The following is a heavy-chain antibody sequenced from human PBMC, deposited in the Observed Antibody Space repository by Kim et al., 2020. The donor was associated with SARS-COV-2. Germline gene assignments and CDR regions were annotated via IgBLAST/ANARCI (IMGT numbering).Heavy chain of an antibody. CDR3: AAESGYSFLDY. J-gene: IGHJ4*02. Sequence: GGSLRLSCAASGFTVSSNYMSWVRQAPGKGLEWVSVIYSGGSTYYADSVKGRFTISRDNSKNTLYLQMNSLRAEDTAVYYCAAESGYSFLDYWGQGTLVTVSS. CDR2: IYSGGST. D-gene: IGHD3-3*01. V-gene: IGHV3-66*01. CDR1: GFTVSSNY.